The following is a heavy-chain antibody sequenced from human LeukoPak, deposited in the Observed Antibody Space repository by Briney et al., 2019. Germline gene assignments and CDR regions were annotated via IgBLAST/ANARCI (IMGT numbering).Heavy chain of an antibody. V-gene: IGHV3-21*01. CDR2: ISSSSSYI. Sequence: KTGGSLRLSCAASGFTFSSYSMNWVRQAPGKGLEWVSSISSSSSYIYYADSVKGRSTISRDNAKNSPYLQMNSLRAEDTAVYYCARARSSSSSWEDWGQGTLVTVSS. CDR3: ARARSSSSSWED. D-gene: IGHD6-13*01. CDR1: GFTFSSYS. J-gene: IGHJ4*02.